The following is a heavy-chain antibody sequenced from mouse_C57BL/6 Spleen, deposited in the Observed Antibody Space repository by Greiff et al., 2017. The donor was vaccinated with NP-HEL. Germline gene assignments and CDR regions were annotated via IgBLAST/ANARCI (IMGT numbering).Heavy chain of an antibody. D-gene: IGHD1-1*01. J-gene: IGHJ4*01. CDR1: GYTFTDYY. CDR3: ARGGITTVVAKAMDY. Sequence: VQLQQSGPELVKPGASVKISCKASGYTFTDYYMNWVKQSHGKSLEWIGDINPNNGGTSYNQKFKGKATLTVDKSSSTAYMELRSLTSEDSAVYYCARGGITTVVAKAMDYWGQGTSVTVSS. CDR2: INPNNGGT. V-gene: IGHV1-26*01.